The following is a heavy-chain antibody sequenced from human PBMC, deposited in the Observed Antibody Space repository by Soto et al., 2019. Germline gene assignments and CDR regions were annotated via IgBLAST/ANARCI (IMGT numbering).Heavy chain of an antibody. CDR2: TGSGTGPG. D-gene: IGHD2-15*01. CDR1: GGSLSTNP. CDR3: ARRHSGRFVRFFDS. Sequence: QVQQVQSGTEVKKPGSSVKVSCKASGGSLSTNPISWVRQAPGQGLEWMGGTGSGTGPGNHAQKFQGRLTVTADKSTSTVYMVRTNLSSADTYVYYCARRHSGRFVRFFDSWGQGTLVTVSS. V-gene: IGHV1-69*06. J-gene: IGHJ4*02.